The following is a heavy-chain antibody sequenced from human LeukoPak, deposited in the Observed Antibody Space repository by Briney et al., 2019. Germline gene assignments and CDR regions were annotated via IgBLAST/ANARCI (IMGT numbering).Heavy chain of an antibody. V-gene: IGHV3-15*01. CDR3: TTINHWGGFGPDY. CDR1: GFTFSNAW. Sequence: GGSLRLSCAASGFTFSNAWMRWVGQAPGKGLGWVGSIKCKTDGGTTDYAAPVKGRFTISRDDSKNTTYLQMNSVKTEDTAVYYCTTINHWGGFGPDYWGQGTLVTVSS. CDR2: IKCKTDGGTT. J-gene: IGHJ4*02. D-gene: IGHD3-16*01.